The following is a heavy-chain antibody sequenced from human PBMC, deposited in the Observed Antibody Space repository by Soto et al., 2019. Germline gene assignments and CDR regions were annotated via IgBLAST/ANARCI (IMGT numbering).Heavy chain of an antibody. V-gene: IGHV3-33*01. Sequence: QVQLVESGGGVVQPGRSLRLSCAASGFTFSSYGIHWVRQAPGKGLEWVAVIWYDGSNKYYADSVKGRFTISRDNSKNTLYLQMNSLRAEDTAVYYCARFMVRGGYYYGMDVWGQGTTVTVSS. D-gene: IGHD3-10*01. J-gene: IGHJ6*02. CDR1: GFTFSSYG. CDR2: IWYDGSNK. CDR3: ARFMVRGGYYYGMDV.